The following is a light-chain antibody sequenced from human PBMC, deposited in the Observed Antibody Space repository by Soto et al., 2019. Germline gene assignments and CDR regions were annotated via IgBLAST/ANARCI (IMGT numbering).Light chain of an antibody. CDR2: EAS. J-gene: IGKJ2*01. Sequence: EVVMTQSPATLSVSPGERATLSCRASQSVSSNLAWYQQRPGRSPRLLIYEASTRATGVPVRFGGSGSGTEFTLTISSLQSEDFAVYYCQQYNRWPPYTFGQGTKLEIK. CDR3: QQYNRWPPYT. CDR1: QSVSSN. V-gene: IGKV3-15*01.